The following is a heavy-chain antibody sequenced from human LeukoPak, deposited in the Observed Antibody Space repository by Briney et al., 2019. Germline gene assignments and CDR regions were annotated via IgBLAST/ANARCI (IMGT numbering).Heavy chain of an antibody. CDR3: AILSCGIAAAGTEDY. J-gene: IGHJ4*02. CDR1: GFTFSSYA. V-gene: IGHV3-23*01. CDR2: ISGSGGST. D-gene: IGHD6-13*01. Sequence: GGSLRLSCAASGFTFSSYAMSWFRQAPGKGLEWVSAISGSGGSTYYADSVKGRFTISRDNSKNTLYLQMNSLRAEDTAVYYCAILSCGIAAAGTEDYWGQGTLVTVSS.